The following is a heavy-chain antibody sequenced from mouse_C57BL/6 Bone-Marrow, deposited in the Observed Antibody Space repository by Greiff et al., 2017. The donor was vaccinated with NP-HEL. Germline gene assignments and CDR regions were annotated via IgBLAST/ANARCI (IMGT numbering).Heavy chain of an antibody. D-gene: IGHD2-5*01. CDR1: GFTFSDYG. CDR2: ISSGSSTI. Sequence: EVKLVESGGGLVKPGGSLKLSCAASGFTFSDYGMHWVRQAPEKGLEWVAYISSGSSTIYYADTVKGRFTISRDNAKNTLFLQMTSLRSEDTAMYYCAPAYYSNYEGVFDYWGQGTTLTVSS. J-gene: IGHJ2*01. V-gene: IGHV5-17*01. CDR3: APAYYSNYEGVFDY.